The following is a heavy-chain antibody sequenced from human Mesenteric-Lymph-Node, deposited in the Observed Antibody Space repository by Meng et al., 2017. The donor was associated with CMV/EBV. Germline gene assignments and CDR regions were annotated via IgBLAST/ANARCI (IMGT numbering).Heavy chain of an antibody. CDR1: GFTFSDYS. Sequence: GGSLRLSCVASGFTFSDYSVVWVRQAPGKGLEWVSSISGTSTYIFNADSLKGRFTTSRDNARNSLYLQMNSLRAEDTAVYYCAIDPAYSWGQGTPVTVSS. CDR2: ISGTSTYI. J-gene: IGHJ4*02. V-gene: IGHV3-21*01. CDR3: AIDPAYS. D-gene: IGHD3-16*01.